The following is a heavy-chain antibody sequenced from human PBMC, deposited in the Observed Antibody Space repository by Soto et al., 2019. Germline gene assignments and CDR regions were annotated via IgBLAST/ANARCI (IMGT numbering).Heavy chain of an antibody. CDR2: IYYSGST. CDR1: GGSISSGGYY. Sequence: QVQLRESGPGLVKPSQTLSLTCTVSGGSISSGGYYWSWIRQHPGKGLEWIGYIYYSGSTYYNPSLKSRVTISVDTYKNQFSLKLSSVTAADTAVYYCAREFLRLHYFDYWGQGTLVTVSS. D-gene: IGHD5-12*01. V-gene: IGHV4-31*03. J-gene: IGHJ4*02. CDR3: AREFLRLHYFDY.